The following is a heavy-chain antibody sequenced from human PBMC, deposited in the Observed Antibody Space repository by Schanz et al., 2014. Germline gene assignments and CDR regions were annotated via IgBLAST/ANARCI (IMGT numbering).Heavy chain of an antibody. J-gene: IGHJ3*02. V-gene: IGHV3-74*01. CDR1: GFTFSSHS. D-gene: IGHD2-21*01. Sequence: EVHLVESGGGLVQPGGSLRLSCAASGFTFSSHSFNWVRQAPGKGLVWVSRIKSDGSSTSYADSVKGRFTISRDNAKNTLYLQMNSLRAEDTAVYYCARDGYSVVVISPTESFDIWGQGTMVTVSP. CDR3: ARDGYSVVVISPTESFDI. CDR2: IKSDGSST.